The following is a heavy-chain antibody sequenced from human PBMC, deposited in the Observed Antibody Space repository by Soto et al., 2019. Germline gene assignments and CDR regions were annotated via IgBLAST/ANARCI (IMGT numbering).Heavy chain of an antibody. D-gene: IGHD1-26*01. CDR3: ARVRIVGARNFFGMDV. CDR1: GFTFSDFY. J-gene: IGHJ6*02. CDR2: ILTSTSAI. Sequence: HPGGSLRLSCAASGFTFSDFYMNWVRQAPGKGLEWVSYILTSTSAIYYADPVNGRFTISRDNAKNSLYLQMNSLRAEDTAVYYCARVRIVGARNFFGMDVWGQGTTVTVSS. V-gene: IGHV3-48*01.